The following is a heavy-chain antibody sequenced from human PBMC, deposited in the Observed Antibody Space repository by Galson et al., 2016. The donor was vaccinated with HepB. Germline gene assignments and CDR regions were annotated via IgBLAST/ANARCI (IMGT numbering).Heavy chain of an antibody. CDR2: VNPAGGRT. D-gene: IGHD3-3*01. Sequence: SVKVSCKASGYTFTSHYMHWVRQAPGQGLEWMGVVNPAGGRTTYGQKFQGRVAMTRDTSTTTVYMELSSLRSEDTAVYYCARARSALRPKGYRFDPWGQGTLVTVSS. V-gene: IGHV1-46*01. CDR3: ARARSALRPKGYRFDP. CDR1: GYTFTSHY. J-gene: IGHJ5*02.